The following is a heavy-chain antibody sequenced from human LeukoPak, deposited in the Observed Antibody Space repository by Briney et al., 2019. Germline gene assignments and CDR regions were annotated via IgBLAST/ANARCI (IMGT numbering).Heavy chain of an antibody. Sequence: GGSLRLSCAASGFTFSSYAMSWVRQAPGKGLEWVSAISGSGGSTYYADSVKGRFTISRDNSKNTLYLQMNSLRAEDTAVYYCAKPEAESLTGDFPEDYWYFDLWGRGTLVTVSS. CDR3: AKPEAESLTGDFPEDYWYFDL. CDR2: ISGSGGST. V-gene: IGHV3-23*01. D-gene: IGHD7-27*01. CDR1: GFTFSSYA. J-gene: IGHJ2*01.